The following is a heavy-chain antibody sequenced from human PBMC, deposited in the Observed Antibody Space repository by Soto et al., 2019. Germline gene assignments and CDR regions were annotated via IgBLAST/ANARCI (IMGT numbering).Heavy chain of an antibody. V-gene: IGHV1-3*01. J-gene: IGHJ6*02. CDR2: INAGNGNT. Sequence: QVQLVQSGAEVKKPGASVKVSCKASGYTFTSYAMHWVRQAPGQRLEWMGWINAGNGNTKYSQKFQGRVTITRDTSASTAYMELSSLRSEDTAVYYCARVTDCSSTSCYFYYYYGMDVWGQGTTVTVSS. D-gene: IGHD2-2*01. CDR1: GYTFTSYA. CDR3: ARVTDCSSTSCYFYYYYGMDV.